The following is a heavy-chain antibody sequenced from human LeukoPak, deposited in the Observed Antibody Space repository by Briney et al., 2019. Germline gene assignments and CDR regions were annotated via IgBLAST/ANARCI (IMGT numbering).Heavy chain of an antibody. J-gene: IGHJ3*02. CDR3: ARDSPDGYNSLDAFDI. CDR1: GYTFTSYD. D-gene: IGHD5-24*01. V-gene: IGHV1-18*01. CDR2: ISAYNGNT. Sequence: ASVKVSCKASGYTFTSYDINWVRQATGQGLEWMGWISAYNGNTNYAQKLQGRVTMTTGTSTSTAYMELRSLRSDDTAVYYCARDSPDGYNSLDAFDIWGQGTMVTVSS.